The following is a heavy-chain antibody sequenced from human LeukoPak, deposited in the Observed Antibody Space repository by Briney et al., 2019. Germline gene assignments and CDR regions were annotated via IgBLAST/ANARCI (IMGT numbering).Heavy chain of an antibody. V-gene: IGHV4-61*02. Sequence: SQTLSLTCTVSGYSISSGTYYWTWIRQPAGKGLEWIGRISTSGSTNYNPSLKSRVTISLDKSKNQFSLKLSSVTAADTAVFYCARFTGYCSGTSCYPNAFDIWGQGTMVTVSS. J-gene: IGHJ3*02. D-gene: IGHD2-2*01. CDR2: ISTSGST. CDR1: GYSISSGTYY. CDR3: ARFTGYCSGTSCYPNAFDI.